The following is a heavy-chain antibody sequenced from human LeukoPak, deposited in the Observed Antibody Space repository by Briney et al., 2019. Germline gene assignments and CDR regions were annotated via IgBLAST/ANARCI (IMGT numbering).Heavy chain of an antibody. D-gene: IGHD1-26*01. CDR1: GGSITTTNY. CDR2: ISLAGRT. Sequence: SETLSLTCGVSGGSITTTNYWSLVRQPPGGGLEWIGEISLAGRTRYNPSLKSRVNISIDESKNHLYLNLASVTAADTAVYYCSRESGPFCPFGHWGQGTLVAVTS. CDR3: SRESGPFCPFGH. V-gene: IGHV4-4*02. J-gene: IGHJ4*02.